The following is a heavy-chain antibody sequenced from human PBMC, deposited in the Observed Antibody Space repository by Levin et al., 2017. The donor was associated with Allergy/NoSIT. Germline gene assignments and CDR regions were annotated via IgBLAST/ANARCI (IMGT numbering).Heavy chain of an antibody. CDR3: ARGGSGSYSWFDS. CDR1: GFTFSSYA. V-gene: IGHV3-30-3*01. CDR2: ISYDGANK. J-gene: IGHJ5*01. Sequence: GGSLRLSCAASGFTFSSYAFQWVRQAPGKGLEWVAVISYDGANKYYADSVRGRFTISRDNSKSTLYLQMNSLRAEDTAVYYCARGGSGSYSWFDSWGQGTLVTVSS. D-gene: IGHD3-10*01.